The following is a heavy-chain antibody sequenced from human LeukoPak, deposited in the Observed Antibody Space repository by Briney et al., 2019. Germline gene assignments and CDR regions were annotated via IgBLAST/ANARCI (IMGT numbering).Heavy chain of an antibody. J-gene: IGHJ6*03. D-gene: IGHD2-2*01. Sequence: PSETLSLTCAVYGGSFSGYYWSWIRQPPGKGLDWIGEINHSGSTNYNPSLKSRVTISVDTSKNQFSLKLSSVTAADTAVYYCARALWYCSSTSCYGYYYYYYMDVWGKGTTVTVSS. CDR3: ARALWYCSSTSCYGYYYYYYMDV. CDR1: GGSFSGYY. CDR2: INHSGST. V-gene: IGHV4-34*01.